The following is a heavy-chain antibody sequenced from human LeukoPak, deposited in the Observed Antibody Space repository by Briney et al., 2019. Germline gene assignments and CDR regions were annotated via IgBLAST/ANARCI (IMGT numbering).Heavy chain of an antibody. CDR2: IYHSGRT. CDR3: ARTTVTNNWFDP. J-gene: IGHJ5*02. V-gene: IGHV4-38-2*01. D-gene: IGHD4-11*01. Sequence: SETLSLTCAVSGYSISSGYYWGWIRQPPGKGLEWIGSIYHSGRTYYNPSLKSRVTISVDTSKNHFSLKLTSVTAADTAVYYCARTTVTNNWFDPWGQGTLVTVSS. CDR1: GYSISSGYY.